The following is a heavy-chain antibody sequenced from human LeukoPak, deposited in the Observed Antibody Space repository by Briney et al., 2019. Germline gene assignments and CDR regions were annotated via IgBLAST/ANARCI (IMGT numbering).Heavy chain of an antibody. CDR2: ISYDGSTR. D-gene: IGHD6-19*01. J-gene: IGHJ4*02. V-gene: IGHV3-30*04. CDR3: ARAPYSSGWYYLDY. Sequence: LAGGSLRLSCAASGFTFSSYAMHWVRQAPGKGLEWVALISYDGSTRDYVDSEKGRFTTSRDNSINTLYLQMDSLRPEDTAVYYCARAPYSSGWYYLDYWGQGTPVTVSS. CDR1: GFTFSSYA.